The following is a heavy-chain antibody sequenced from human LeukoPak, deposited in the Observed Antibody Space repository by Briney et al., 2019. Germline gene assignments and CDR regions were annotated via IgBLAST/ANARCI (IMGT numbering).Heavy chain of an antibody. V-gene: IGHV4-59*08. CDR1: GGSISSYY. J-gene: IGHJ5*02. CDR3: ARQSTSVLWFGETGIWFDP. Sequence: SETLSLTCTVSGGSISSYYWSWIRQPPGKGLEWIGYIYYSGSTNYNPSLKSRVTISVDTSKNQFSLKLSSVTAADTAVYYCARQSTSVLWFGETGIWFDPWGQGTLVTVSS. CDR2: IYYSGST. D-gene: IGHD3-10*01.